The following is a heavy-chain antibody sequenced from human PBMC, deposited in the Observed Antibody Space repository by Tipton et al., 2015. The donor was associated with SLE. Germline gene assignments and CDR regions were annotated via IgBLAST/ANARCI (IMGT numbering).Heavy chain of an antibody. D-gene: IGHD2-15*01. CDR3: ARVVVGPATAFDI. CDR2: IYYSGST. CDR1: GGSISSYY. Sequence: TLSLTCTVSGGSISSYYWSWIRQPPGKGLEWIGYIYYSGSTNYNPSLKSRVTISVDTSKNQFSLKLSSVTAADTAMYYCARVVVGPATAFDIWGQGTMVTVSS. V-gene: IGHV4-59*01. J-gene: IGHJ3*02.